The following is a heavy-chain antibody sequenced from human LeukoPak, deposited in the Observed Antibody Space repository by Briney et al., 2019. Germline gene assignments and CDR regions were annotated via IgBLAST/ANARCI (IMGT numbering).Heavy chain of an antibody. D-gene: IGHD3-22*01. CDR2: ISWNSGII. J-gene: IGHJ4*02. Sequence: GRSLRLSCAASGFTFDDYAMHWVRQVPGKGLEWVSGISWNSGIIGYADSVKGRFTISRDNAKNSLYLQMNSLRAKDMALYYCAKDHRPYYDSSGYYDYWGQGTLVTVSS. CDR3: AKDHRPYYDSSGYYDY. V-gene: IGHV3-9*03. CDR1: GFTFDDYA.